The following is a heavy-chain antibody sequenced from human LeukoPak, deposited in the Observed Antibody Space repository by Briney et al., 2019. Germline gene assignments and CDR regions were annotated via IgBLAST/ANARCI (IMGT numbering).Heavy chain of an antibody. CDR3: AELGITMIGGV. CDR2: ISSSGSTI. J-gene: IGHJ6*04. D-gene: IGHD3-10*02. CDR1: GFTLSTYT. Sequence: GGSLRLSCAVSGFTLSTYTMNWVRQAPGKGLEWVSYISSSGSTIYYADSVKGRFTISRDNAKNSLYLQMNSLRAEDTAVYYCAELGITMIGGVWGKGTTVTISS. V-gene: IGHV3-48*04.